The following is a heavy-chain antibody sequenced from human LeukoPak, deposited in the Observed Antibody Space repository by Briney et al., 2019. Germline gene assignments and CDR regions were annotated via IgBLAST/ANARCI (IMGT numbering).Heavy chain of an antibody. CDR1: GYTFTDYY. Sequence: ASVKVSCKASGYTFTDYYTHWVRQAPGQGLVWMGWIDPYSGDTKYAQKIKGRVTMTRDTTISTVYMDLSRLTSDDTAVYFCASDIAASGSFDYWGLGTLVTVSS. J-gene: IGHJ4*02. V-gene: IGHV1-2*02. D-gene: IGHD6-13*01. CDR3: ASDIAASGSFDY. CDR2: IDPYSGDT.